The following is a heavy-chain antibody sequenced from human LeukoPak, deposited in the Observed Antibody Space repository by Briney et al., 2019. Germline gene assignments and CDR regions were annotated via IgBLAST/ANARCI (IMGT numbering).Heavy chain of an antibody. CDR2: INTRADET. J-gene: IGHJ4*02. CDR3: ARGLQPRNTYYDISTVGGFDY. CDR1: GFSFTNYG. Sequence: GGSLTLSCAASGFSFTNYGMSWFRQAPGKGLEWVSTINTRADETHYADSVRGRFTISRDNSKNTQYLQMNSLRPEDTAVYYCARGLQPRNTYYDISTVGGFDYWGQGTLVSVSS. D-gene: IGHD3-9*01. V-gene: IGHV3-23*01.